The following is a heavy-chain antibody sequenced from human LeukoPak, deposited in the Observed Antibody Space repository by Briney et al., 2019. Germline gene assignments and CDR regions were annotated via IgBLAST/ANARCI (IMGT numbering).Heavy chain of an antibody. CDR2: ISSSSSYI. CDR3: ARDRVPWFDP. J-gene: IGHJ5*02. CDR1: GFTFSSYS. V-gene: IGHV3-21*01. D-gene: IGHD3-10*01. Sequence: GGSLRLSCAASGFTFSSYSMNWVRQAPGKGLEWVSSISSSSSYIYYADSVKGRFTISRDNAKNSLHLQMNSLRAEDTAVYYCARDRVPWFDPWGQGTLVTVSS.